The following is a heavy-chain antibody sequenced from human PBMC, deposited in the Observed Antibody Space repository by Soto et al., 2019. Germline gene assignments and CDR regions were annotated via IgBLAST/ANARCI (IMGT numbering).Heavy chain of an antibody. CDR1: GFIFSNYA. CDR3: AKDTGRGGGSVFDY. CDR2: ISGSGADT. J-gene: IGHJ4*02. Sequence: PGGSLRLSCAPSGFIFSNYAMSWVRQARGKGLEWVSAISGSGADTYYTESVKGRFTISRDNFKNTLYLQMNSLRAEDTAEYYCAKDTGRGGGSVFDYWGQGTLVTVSS. V-gene: IGHV3-23*01. D-gene: IGHD2-15*01.